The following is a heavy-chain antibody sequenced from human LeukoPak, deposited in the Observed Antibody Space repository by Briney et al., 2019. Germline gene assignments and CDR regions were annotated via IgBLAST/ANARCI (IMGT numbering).Heavy chain of an antibody. CDR3: TRVNYAAFDY. J-gene: IGHJ4*02. D-gene: IGHD3-16*01. Sequence: GGSLILSCAASGSTITNAWMSWVRQAPGKELEWVGRIKSKTDGGTTDYAAPVKGRFTISRDDSRNTLYLQMNSLKTEDTAVYYCTRVNYAAFDYWGQGTLVTVSS. CDR1: GSTITNAW. V-gene: IGHV3-15*01. CDR2: IKSKTDGGTT.